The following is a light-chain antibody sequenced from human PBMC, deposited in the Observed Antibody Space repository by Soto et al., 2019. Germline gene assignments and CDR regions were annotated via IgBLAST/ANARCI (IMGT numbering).Light chain of an antibody. Sequence: TQLTQSPSSLSASVGDRVNITCRASQSISSWLAWYQQKPGKAPKLLIYDVSNLESGVPSRFSGSGSGTEFTLTISSLQPDDVATYYCQQYNTFWTFGQGTKVDIK. V-gene: IGKV1-5*01. CDR1: QSISSW. CDR3: QQYNTFWT. J-gene: IGKJ1*01. CDR2: DVS.